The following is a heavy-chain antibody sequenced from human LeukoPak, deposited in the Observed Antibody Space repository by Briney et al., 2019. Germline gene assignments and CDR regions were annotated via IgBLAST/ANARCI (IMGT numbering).Heavy chain of an antibody. CDR1: GGSISSFH. CDR3: ARIPVAKTFDY. D-gene: IGHD6-19*01. V-gene: IGHV4-4*09. Sequence: SETLSLTCTVSGGSISSFHWSWIRQPPGKGLEWIGYIYDSESTNYNPSLKSRVTISLDTSKSQFSLKLSSVTAADTAVYYCARIPVAKTFDYWGQGTLVTVSS. J-gene: IGHJ4*02. CDR2: IYDSEST.